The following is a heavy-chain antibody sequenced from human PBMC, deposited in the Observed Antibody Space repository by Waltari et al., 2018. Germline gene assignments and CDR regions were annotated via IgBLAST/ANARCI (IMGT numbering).Heavy chain of an antibody. Sequence: QVQLQESGPGLVKPSETLSLTCTVSGGSISSYYWSWIRQPPGKGLEWIGYIYYSGGTNYNPSLKSRVTISVDTSKNQFSLKLSSVTAADTAVYYCARFLHYDSSGYYSDAFDIWGQGTMVTVSS. CDR1: GGSISSYY. J-gene: IGHJ3*02. CDR3: ARFLHYDSSGYYSDAFDI. V-gene: IGHV4-59*01. CDR2: IYYSGGT. D-gene: IGHD3-22*01.